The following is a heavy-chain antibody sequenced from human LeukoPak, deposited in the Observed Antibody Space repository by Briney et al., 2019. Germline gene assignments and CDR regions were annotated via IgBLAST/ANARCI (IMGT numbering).Heavy chain of an antibody. CDR2: INPISGGT. J-gene: IGHJ4*02. D-gene: IGHD2-2*01. Sequence: GASVKVSCKASGYTFTGYYMLWVRQAPRQGLEWMGWINPISGGTNYAQKFQGRVTMTRDTSISTAYMELSRLRSDDTAVYYCASGTTDIVVVPATLRNYYFDYWGQGTLVTVSS. CDR3: ASGTTDIVVVPATLRNYYFDY. V-gene: IGHV1-2*02. CDR1: GYTFTGYY.